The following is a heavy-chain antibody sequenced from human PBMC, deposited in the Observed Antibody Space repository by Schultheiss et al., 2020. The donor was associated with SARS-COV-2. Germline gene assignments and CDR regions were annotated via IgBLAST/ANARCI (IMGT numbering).Heavy chain of an antibody. V-gene: IGHV3-21*04. CDR2: VGTSGGHI. Sequence: GGSLRLSCAASGFTFSSYSMTWVRQAPGEGPEWVSIVGTSGGHINYADSVKGRFTISRDNAKNSLYLQMNSLRAEDTALYYCAKALYCSSTSCYAKARGIYGMDVWGQGTTVTVSS. J-gene: IGHJ6*02. D-gene: IGHD2-2*01. CDR1: GFTFSSYS. CDR3: AKALYCSSTSCYAKARGIYGMDV.